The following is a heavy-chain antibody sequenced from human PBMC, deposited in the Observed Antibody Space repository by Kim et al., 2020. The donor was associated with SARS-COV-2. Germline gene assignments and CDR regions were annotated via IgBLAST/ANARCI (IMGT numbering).Heavy chain of an antibody. CDR2: TYYRSKWYN. CDR3: ARGRGGEQWLVRGSGGYYGMDV. Sequence: SQTLSLTCAISGDSVSSNSAAWNWIRQSPSRGLEWLGRTYYRSKWYNDYAVSVKSRITINPDTSKNQFSLQLNSVTPEDTAVYYCARGRGGEQWLVRGSGGYYGMDVWGQGTTVTVSS. CDR1: GDSVSSNSAA. D-gene: IGHD6-19*01. V-gene: IGHV6-1*01. J-gene: IGHJ6*02.